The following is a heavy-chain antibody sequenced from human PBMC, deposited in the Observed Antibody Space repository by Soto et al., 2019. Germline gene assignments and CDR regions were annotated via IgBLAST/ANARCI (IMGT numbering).Heavy chain of an antibody. CDR2: INPNSGGT. Sequence: QVQLVQSGAEVKKPGASVKVSCKASGYTFTGYYMHWVRQAPGQGLEWMGWINPNSGGTNYAQKFQGWGTMTRYSSRSTAYMELGRPISDDTAVYYWSREVPLNCSGGSCYLGAFYIWGQGTMVTVSA. CDR1: GYTFTGYY. V-gene: IGHV1-2*04. D-gene: IGHD2-15*01. CDR3: SREVPLNCSGGSCYLGAFYI. J-gene: IGHJ3*02.